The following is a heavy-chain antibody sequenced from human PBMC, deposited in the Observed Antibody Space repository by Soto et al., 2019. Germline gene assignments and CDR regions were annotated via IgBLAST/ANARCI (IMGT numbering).Heavy chain of an antibody. Sequence: ASVKASCRASGYPFTGYYLHWVRQAPGQGLEWMGWINPNSGGTNYAQKFQGWVTMTRDTSISTAYIELSRLRSDDTAVYYCASGRGVWFDLYYWGQGTLVTVSS. CDR2: INPNSGGT. D-gene: IGHD3-10*01. J-gene: IGHJ4*02. CDR3: ASGRGVWFDLYY. V-gene: IGHV1-2*04. CDR1: GYPFTGYY.